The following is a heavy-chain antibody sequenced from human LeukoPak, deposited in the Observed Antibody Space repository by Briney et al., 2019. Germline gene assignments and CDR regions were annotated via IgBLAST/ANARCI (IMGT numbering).Heavy chain of an antibody. CDR2: IYTSEIT. D-gene: IGHD1-1*01. J-gene: IGHJ6*02. Sequence: SETLSLTCTVSGGSISSYYWSWIRQPAGKGLEWIGRIYTSEITNYNPSLKSRVTMSVDTSKNQFSLKLSSVTAADTAVYYCARESGTHYYYGMDVWGQGTTVTVPS. V-gene: IGHV4-4*07. CDR1: GGSISSYY. CDR3: ARESGTHYYYGMDV.